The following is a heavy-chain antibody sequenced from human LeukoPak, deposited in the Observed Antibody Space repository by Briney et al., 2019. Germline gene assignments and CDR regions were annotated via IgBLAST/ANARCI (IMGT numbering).Heavy chain of an antibody. J-gene: IGHJ4*02. CDR2: IYTSGST. CDR3: ARYCSSWLAFDS. D-gene: IGHD6-13*01. Sequence: SETLSLTCTVSGGSISSGSYYWSWIRQPAGKGLEWIGRIYTSGSTNYNPSLKSRVTISVDTSKNQFSLKLSSVTAADTAVYYCARYCSSWLAFDSRGQGTLCTVSS. CDR1: GGSISSGSYY. V-gene: IGHV4-61*02.